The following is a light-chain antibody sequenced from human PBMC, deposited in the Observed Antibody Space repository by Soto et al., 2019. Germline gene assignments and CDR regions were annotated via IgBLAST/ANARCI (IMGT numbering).Light chain of an antibody. CDR2: AAS. Sequence: DIQLTQSPSFLAASGGNRVTITFRASQGISSYLAWYQQKTGKAPKILIYAASTLQSGVPLRFRGSGSGTSFTLTISRLQPEDFATYYCQQYNSYPITFGQGTRLEIK. V-gene: IGKV1-9*01. CDR1: QGISSY. CDR3: QQYNSYPIT. J-gene: IGKJ5*01.